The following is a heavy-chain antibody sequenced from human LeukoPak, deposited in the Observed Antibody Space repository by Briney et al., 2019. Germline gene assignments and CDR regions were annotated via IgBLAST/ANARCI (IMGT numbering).Heavy chain of an antibody. J-gene: IGHJ4*02. Sequence: GGSLRLSCGASGFTFKTYGMHWLRHAPGKGLQWVAFIRYDGSNKYYADSVKGRFTISRDNSKNTLYLQMNSLRAEDTAVYYCAKDYSSVWYIDYWGQGPLVSVSS. CDR3: AKDYSSVWYIDY. D-gene: IGHD6-19*01. V-gene: IGHV3-30*02. CDR2: IRYDGSNK. CDR1: GFTFKTYG.